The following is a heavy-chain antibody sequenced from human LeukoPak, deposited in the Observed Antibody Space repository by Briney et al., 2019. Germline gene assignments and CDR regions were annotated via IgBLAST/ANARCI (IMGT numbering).Heavy chain of an antibody. CDR3: ARGKVDYDFWSGYWGAHFDY. J-gene: IGHJ4*03. Sequence: GGSLRLSCAASGFTFDDYGMSWVRQAPGKGLEWVSGINWNGGSTGYADSVKGRFTISRDNAKNSLYLQMNSLRAKDTALYYCARGKVDYDFWSGYWGAHFDYWGQGTTVTVSS. D-gene: IGHD3-3*01. CDR2: INWNGGST. V-gene: IGHV3-20*04. CDR1: GFTFDDYG.